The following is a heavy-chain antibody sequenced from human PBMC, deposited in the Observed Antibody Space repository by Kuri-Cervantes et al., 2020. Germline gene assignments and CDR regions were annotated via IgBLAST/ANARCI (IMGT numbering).Heavy chain of an antibody. J-gene: IGHJ6*02. V-gene: IGHV1-46*01. Sequence: ASVKVSCKASGYAFTSYYMHWVRQAPGQGLEWMGIINPSGGSTSYAQKFQGRVTMTEDTSTDTAYMELSSLRSEDTAVYYCARGKYYDFWSGIVYYYYGMDVWGQGTTVTVSS. CDR3: ARGKYYDFWSGIVYYYYGMDV. CDR1: GYAFTSYY. CDR2: INPSGGST. D-gene: IGHD3-3*01.